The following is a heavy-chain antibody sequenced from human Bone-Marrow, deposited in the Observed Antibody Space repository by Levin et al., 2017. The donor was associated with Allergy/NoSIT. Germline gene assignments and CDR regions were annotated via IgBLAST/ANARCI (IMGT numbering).Heavy chain of an antibody. Sequence: GGSLRLSCAASGFTFDDYAMHWVRQAPGKGLEWVSGISWNSDNIVYAGSVMGRFTIYRDNAQNSLFLQMNSLRAEDTALYYCAKGQSDRVASAGYFDNWGHGTLVTVSS. V-gene: IGHV3-9*01. CDR2: ISWNSDNI. D-gene: IGHD6-13*01. J-gene: IGHJ4*01. CDR1: GFTFDDYA. CDR3: AKGQSDRVASAGYFDN.